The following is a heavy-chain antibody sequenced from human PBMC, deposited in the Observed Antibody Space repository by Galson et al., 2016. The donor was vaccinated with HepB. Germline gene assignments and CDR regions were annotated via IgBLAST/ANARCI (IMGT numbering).Heavy chain of an antibody. CDR1: GFTFSSYS. CDR2: FYSSGKT. Sequence: SLRLSCATPGFTFSSYSMHWVRQAPGKGLEWVSVFYSSGKTAHADSVEGRFTVSRDTSKNMLYLQMNSLRAEDTAIYYCVREVYGGALDYWGQRTLVSVSS. CDR3: VREVYGGALDY. J-gene: IGHJ4*02. D-gene: IGHD4-23*01. V-gene: IGHV3-53*01.